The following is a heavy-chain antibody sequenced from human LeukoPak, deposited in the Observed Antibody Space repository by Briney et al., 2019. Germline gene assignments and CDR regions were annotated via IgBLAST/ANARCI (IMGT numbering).Heavy chain of an antibody. J-gene: IGHJ5*02. CDR2: ISGSGGST. CDR1: GFTFSSYG. CDR3: AKEAEGVYYDSSGYYYEWTWFDP. Sequence: GGSLRLSCAASGFTFSSYGMSWVRQAPGKGLEWVSAISGSGGSTYYADSVKGRFTISRDNSKNTLYLQMNSLRAEDTAVYYCAKEAEGVYYDSSGYYYEWTWFDPWGQGTLVTVSS. V-gene: IGHV3-23*01. D-gene: IGHD3-22*01.